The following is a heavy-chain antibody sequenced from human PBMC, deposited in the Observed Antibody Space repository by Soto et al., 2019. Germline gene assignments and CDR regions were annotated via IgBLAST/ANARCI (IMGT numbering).Heavy chain of an antibody. J-gene: IGHJ5*02. CDR1: GGSIISYY. CDR2: IYYSGST. Sequence: PSETLSLTCTVSGGSIISYYWSWIRQPPGKGLEWIGYIYYSGSTNYNPSLKSRVTISVDTSKNQFSLKLSSVTAADTAVYYCASASGYSPLSNWFDPWGQGTLVTVSS. V-gene: IGHV4-59*01. CDR3: ASASGYSPLSNWFDP. D-gene: IGHD6-13*01.